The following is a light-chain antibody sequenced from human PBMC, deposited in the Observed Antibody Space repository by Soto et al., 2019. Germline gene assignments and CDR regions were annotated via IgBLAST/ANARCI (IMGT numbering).Light chain of an antibody. V-gene: IGKV2-30*02. CDR3: MQGTHWLIT. Sequence: DVVMTQSPLSLPVTLGQPASISCRSNQSLVHSDGIAYFSWFQQRPGRSPRRLIYKVSNRDAGVPARFSGSGSGTDFALKISRGEAEDVGVYYCMQGTHWLITFGQGTRLEIK. CDR1: QSLVHSDGIAY. J-gene: IGKJ5*01. CDR2: KVS.